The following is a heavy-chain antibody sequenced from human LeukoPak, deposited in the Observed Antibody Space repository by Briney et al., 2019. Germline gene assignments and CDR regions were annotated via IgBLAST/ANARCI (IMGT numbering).Heavy chain of an antibody. J-gene: IGHJ5*02. CDR1: GGSISGSSYY. Sequence: SETLSLTCTVSGGSISGSSYYWSWIRQPPGKALEWIGHISYRGSTNYNPSLNSRVTVSVDTSQSQFSLKLSSVTAADTAVYYCARANMVRGVGSFFDRNWFDPWGQGTLVTVSS. D-gene: IGHD3-10*01. CDR2: ISYRGST. V-gene: IGHV4-61*01. CDR3: ARANMVRGVGSFFDRNWFDP.